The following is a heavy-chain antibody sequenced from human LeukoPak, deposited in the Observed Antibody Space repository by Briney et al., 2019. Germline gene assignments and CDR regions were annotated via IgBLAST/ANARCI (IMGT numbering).Heavy chain of an antibody. V-gene: IGHV4-4*07. J-gene: IGHJ4*02. Sequence: SVTLSLNCSVSGGSISSYWWSWIRQPAGKGLEFIGRIYTTGRTNYNPSLKSRVSMSVDTSKNKFSLELRSVTAADTAVYFCARAGYTISSYRFDYWGQGALVTVSS. CDR1: GGSISSYW. CDR2: IYTTGRT. D-gene: IGHD3-16*02. CDR3: ARAGYTISSYRFDY.